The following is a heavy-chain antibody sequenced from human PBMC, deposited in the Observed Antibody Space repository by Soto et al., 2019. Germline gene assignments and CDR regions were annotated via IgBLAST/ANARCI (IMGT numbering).Heavy chain of an antibody. CDR3: ARERGGRYYDFLSGYYRGVIFDY. CDR1: GYTFTGYY. Sequence: AAVQVSCKASGYTFTGYYMHWVRQAPGQGLEWMGWINPNSGGTNYAQKFQGRVTKTRDTSISTAYMELSRLRSDGTAVYYCARERGGRYYDFLSGYYRGVIFDYWGQGTLVTVSS. J-gene: IGHJ4*02. V-gene: IGHV1-2*02. CDR2: INPNSGGT. D-gene: IGHD3-3*01.